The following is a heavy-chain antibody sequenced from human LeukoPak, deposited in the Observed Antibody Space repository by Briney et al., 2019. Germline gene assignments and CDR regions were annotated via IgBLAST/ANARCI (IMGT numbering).Heavy chain of an antibody. CDR1: GFSFNNFA. J-gene: IGHJ6*03. CDR3: ARAFLERSLKFYMDV. Sequence: TGGSLRLSCAASGFSFNNFAMYWVRQAPGKGLEWVAHISYDGNSRYNEDSVKGRFTISRDDSKNTLYLQMNSLRAEDTAVYYCARAFLERSLKFYMDVWGKGTTVTVSS. V-gene: IGHV3-30-3*01. D-gene: IGHD3-3*02. CDR2: ISYDGNSR.